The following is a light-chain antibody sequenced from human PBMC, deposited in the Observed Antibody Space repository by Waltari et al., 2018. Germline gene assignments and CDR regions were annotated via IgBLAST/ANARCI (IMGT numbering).Light chain of an antibody. CDR1: QGISSY. V-gene: IGKV1-9*01. Sequence: DIQLTQSPSFLSASVGDSVTITCRASQGISSYLAWYQQKPGKAHKLLIYAASTLQSGVPSRFSGSGSGTEFTLTISSLQPEDFATYYCQQLKIFGPGTKVDIE. J-gene: IGKJ3*01. CDR2: AAS. CDR3: QQLKI.